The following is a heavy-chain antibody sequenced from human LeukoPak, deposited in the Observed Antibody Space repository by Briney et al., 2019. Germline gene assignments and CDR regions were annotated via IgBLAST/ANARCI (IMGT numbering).Heavy chain of an antibody. CDR3: ARDSATWAWDY. D-gene: IGHD1-26*01. V-gene: IGHV1-46*01. CDR1: GYTFTGHN. J-gene: IGHJ4*02. Sequence: GASVKVSCKASGYTFTGHNMHWVRQAPGQGLEWMGIINPSDGDTSYARRFQGRVTMTRDTATSTVYMELSSLRSEDTAVYYCARDSATWAWDYWGQGTLVTVSS. CDR2: INPSDGDT.